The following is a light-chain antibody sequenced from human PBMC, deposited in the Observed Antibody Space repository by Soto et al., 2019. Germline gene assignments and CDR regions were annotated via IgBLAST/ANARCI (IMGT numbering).Light chain of an antibody. CDR3: QQRSNWLLT. J-gene: IGKJ4*01. Sequence: EIVLTQSPATLSLSPGERATLSCRASQSVSSYLAWYQQKPGQAPRLLIYDASNRATGIPARFSGSGSCTDFTLTISSREPENFAVYYCQQRSNWLLTFGGGTKVEIK. V-gene: IGKV3-11*01. CDR2: DAS. CDR1: QSVSSY.